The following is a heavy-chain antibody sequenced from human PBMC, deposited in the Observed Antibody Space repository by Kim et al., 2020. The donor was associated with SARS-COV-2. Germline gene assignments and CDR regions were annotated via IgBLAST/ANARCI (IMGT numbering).Heavy chain of an antibody. V-gene: IGHV1-3*01. D-gene: IGHD6-19*01. J-gene: IGHJ6*02. CDR2: INAGNGNT. Sequence: ASVKVSCKASGYTFTSYAMHWVRQAPGQRLEWMGWINAGNGNTKYSQKFQGRVTITRDTSASTAYMELSSLRSEDTAVYYCARNGEVQWLVPYYYYGMDVWGQGTTVTVSS. CDR1: GYTFTSYA. CDR3: ARNGEVQWLVPYYYYGMDV.